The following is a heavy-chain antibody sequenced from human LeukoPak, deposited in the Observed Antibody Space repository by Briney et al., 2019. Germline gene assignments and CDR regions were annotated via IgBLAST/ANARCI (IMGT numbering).Heavy chain of an antibody. CDR3: ASQTTVVTRFPRYYYYYMDV. Sequence: GESLKISCKGSGNTFTSYWIGWVRQMPGKGLEWMGIIYPGDSDTRYSPSFQGQVTISADKSISTAYLRWSSLKASDTAMYYCASQTTVVTRFPRYYYYYMDVWGKGTTVTVSS. D-gene: IGHD4-23*01. CDR1: GNTFTSYW. J-gene: IGHJ6*03. V-gene: IGHV5-51*01. CDR2: IYPGDSDT.